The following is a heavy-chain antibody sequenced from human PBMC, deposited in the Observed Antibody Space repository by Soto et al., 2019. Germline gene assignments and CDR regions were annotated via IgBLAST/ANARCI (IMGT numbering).Heavy chain of an antibody. CDR2: ISGGGDGT. D-gene: IGHD2-15*01. J-gene: IGHJ3*01. CDR3: AKKGLVSLKNGCSGGGCHYAFDL. Sequence: EVQLLESGGGLVQPGGSLRLSCAASGFTFINYAMTWVRQAPGKGLEWVSTISGGGDGTYYADSVKGHFTISRDNSKNTLYLQMNSLRAEDTAIYYCAKKGLVSLKNGCSGGGCHYAFDLWGQGTMVTVSS. CDR1: GFTFINYA. V-gene: IGHV3-23*01.